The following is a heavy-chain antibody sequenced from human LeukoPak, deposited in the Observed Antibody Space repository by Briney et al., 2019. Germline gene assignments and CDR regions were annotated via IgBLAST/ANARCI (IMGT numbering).Heavy chain of an antibody. CDR2: ICTSGST. D-gene: IGHD3-22*01. Sequence: SQTLSLTCTVSGGSISSGSYFWNWIRQPAGKGLEWIGRICTSGSTDCNPSLKSRVTISLDTSKNQFSLKLSSVTAADTAVYYCARGGYYDSSGSRDAFDIWGQGTMVTVSS. CDR3: ARGGYYDSSGSRDAFDI. CDR1: GGSISSGSYF. J-gene: IGHJ3*02. V-gene: IGHV4-61*02.